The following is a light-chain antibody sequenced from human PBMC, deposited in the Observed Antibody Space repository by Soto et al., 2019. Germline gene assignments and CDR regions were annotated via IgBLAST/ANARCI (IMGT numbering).Light chain of an antibody. J-gene: IGLJ1*01. Sequence: QSALTQPPSASGSLGQSVTISCTGTSSDVCGYNHVSWYQQHPGKAPKLLIYDVSYRPSGVPDRFSGSKSGNTASLTVSGLQAEDETDYYCSSYAGRNSLVFGTGTKVTVL. CDR3: SSYAGRNSLV. CDR1: SSDVCGYNH. V-gene: IGLV2-8*01. CDR2: DVS.